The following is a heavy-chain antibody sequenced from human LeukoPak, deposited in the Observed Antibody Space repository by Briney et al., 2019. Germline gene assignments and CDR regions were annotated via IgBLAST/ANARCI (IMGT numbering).Heavy chain of an antibody. V-gene: IGHV4-39*07. D-gene: IGHD2-2*01. CDR3: ARDRGPAAAIFDY. Sequence: SETLSLTCTVSGGSISSSSYYWGWIRQPPGKGLEWIGSIYYSGSTFYNPSLKSRVTISVDTSKNQFSLKLSSVTAADTAVYYCARDRGPAAAIFDYWGQGTLVTVSS. CDR1: GGSISSSSYY. CDR2: IYYSGST. J-gene: IGHJ4*02.